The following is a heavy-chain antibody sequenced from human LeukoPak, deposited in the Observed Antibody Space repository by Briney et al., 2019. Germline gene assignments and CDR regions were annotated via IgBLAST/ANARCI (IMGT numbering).Heavy chain of an antibody. CDR3: ARDRRLWNMDV. D-gene: IGHD4/OR15-4a*01. V-gene: IGHV3-74*01. J-gene: IGHJ6*03. CDR2: INSDGSST. Sequence: GGSLRLSCAASGFTFSSHWMHWVRQAPGKGLVWVSRINSDGSSTSYADSVKGRFTISRDNAKNTLYLQMNSLRAEDTAVYYCARDRRLWNMDVWGTGTTVTISS. CDR1: GFTFSSHW.